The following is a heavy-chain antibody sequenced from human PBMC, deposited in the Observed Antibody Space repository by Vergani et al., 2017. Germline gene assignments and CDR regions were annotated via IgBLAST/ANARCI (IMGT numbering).Heavy chain of an antibody. Sequence: QVQLQESGPGLVKPSETLSLTCTVSGGSISSYYWSWIRQPPGKGREWIGYIHYSGSTNYNPSLKSRVTISVDTSKNQFSLKLSSVTAADTAVYYCARDDGYCSGGSCLPAFEIGGQGTRVTVSS. J-gene: IGHJ3*02. V-gene: IGHV4-59*01. CDR2: IHYSGST. CDR3: ARDDGYCSGGSCLPAFEI. D-gene: IGHD2-15*01. CDR1: GGSISSYY.